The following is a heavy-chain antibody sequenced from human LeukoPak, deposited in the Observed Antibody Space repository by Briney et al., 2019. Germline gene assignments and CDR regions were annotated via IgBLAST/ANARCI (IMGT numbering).Heavy chain of an antibody. CDR1: GFTVSSSY. D-gene: IGHD6-19*01. CDR2: FYSGGKT. V-gene: IGHV3-53*01. Sequence: GGSLRLSCAASGFTVSSSYMSWVRQAPGKGLEWVSVFYSGGKTYYTDSVKGRFTISRDNSKNTLYLQMNSLRAEDTAVYYCARGYIELAGPQDGMDVWGQGTTVTVSS. J-gene: IGHJ6*02. CDR3: ARGYIELAGPQDGMDV.